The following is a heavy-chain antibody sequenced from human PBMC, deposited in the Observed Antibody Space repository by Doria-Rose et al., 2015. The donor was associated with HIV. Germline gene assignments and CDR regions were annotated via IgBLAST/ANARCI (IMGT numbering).Heavy chain of an antibody. Sequence: QVQLVQSGPILVKPSETLSLTCSVSGASVSSRGYYWNWIRQVPGKGLESLGYTYYTGTSDYSPSLKSRLNMAVDTSKNQFSLKLSFVTVADTAVYYCARMGSYRELDYWGQGARVIVSA. D-gene: IGHD3-3*01. J-gene: IGHJ4*02. CDR2: TYYTGTS. CDR3: ARMGSYRELDY. V-gene: IGHV4-31*03. CDR1: GASVSSRGYY.